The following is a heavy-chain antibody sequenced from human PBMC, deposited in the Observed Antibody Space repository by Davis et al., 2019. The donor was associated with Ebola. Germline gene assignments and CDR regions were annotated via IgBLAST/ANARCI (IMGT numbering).Heavy chain of an antibody. CDR3: ARDRATYFDL. Sequence: GESLKISCAASGFTFSSYAMHWVRQAPGKGLEWVAVISYDGSNKYYADSVKGRFTISRDNSKNTLYLQMNSLRAEDTAVYYCARDRATYFDLWGRGTLVTVSS. CDR1: GFTFSSYA. D-gene: IGHD3-10*01. V-gene: IGHV3-30-3*01. J-gene: IGHJ2*01. CDR2: ISYDGSNK.